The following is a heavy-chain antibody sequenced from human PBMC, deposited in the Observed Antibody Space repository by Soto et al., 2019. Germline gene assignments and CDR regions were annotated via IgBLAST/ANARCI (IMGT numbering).Heavy chain of an antibody. J-gene: IGHJ6*02. CDR2: IIPIFGTA. CDR1: GGTFSSYA. Sequence: QVQLVQSGAEVKKPGSSVKVSCKASGGTFSSYAISWVRQAPGQGLEWMGGIIPIFGTANYAQKFQGRVTITADESTSPAYMELSSLRSEDTAVYYCARDRPPHYYGSGSDLDGYYGMDVWGQGTTVTVSS. V-gene: IGHV1-69*01. CDR3: ARDRPPHYYGSGSDLDGYYGMDV. D-gene: IGHD3-10*01.